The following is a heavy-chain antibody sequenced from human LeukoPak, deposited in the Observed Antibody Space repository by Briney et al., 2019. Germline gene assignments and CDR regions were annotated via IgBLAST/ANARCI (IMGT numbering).Heavy chain of an antibody. CDR3: AKQADYYASRIHRDAFDM. D-gene: IGHD3-10*01. V-gene: IGHV3-30*02. CDR1: GFTFSSYG. CDR2: IRYVGINK. Sequence: GGSLRLSCAASGFTFSSYGMHWVRQAPGKGLEGVSFIRYVGINKYYADSVKGRFTISRDNSKNKLYLQMNSLRPEDTDVYYCAKQADYYASRIHRDAFDMCGQGTMVTVSS. J-gene: IGHJ3*02.